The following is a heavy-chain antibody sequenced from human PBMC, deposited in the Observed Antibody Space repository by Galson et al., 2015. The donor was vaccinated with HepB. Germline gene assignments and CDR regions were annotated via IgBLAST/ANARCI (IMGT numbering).Heavy chain of an antibody. V-gene: IGHV1-2*02. Sequence: SVKVSCKASGYTFTGYYMHWVRQAPGQGLEWMGWINPNSGGTDYAQKFQGRVTMTRDTSISTAYMELSRLGSDDTAVYYCARDGARYYDSSGRWFDPWGQGTLVTVSS. CDR3: ARDGARYYDSSGRWFDP. J-gene: IGHJ5*02. CDR2: INPNSGGT. D-gene: IGHD3-22*01. CDR1: GYTFTGYY.